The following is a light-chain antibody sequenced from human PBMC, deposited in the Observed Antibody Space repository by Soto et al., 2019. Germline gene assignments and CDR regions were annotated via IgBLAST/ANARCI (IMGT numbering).Light chain of an antibody. CDR2: WAS. CDR1: QSVLYSSNNKNY. V-gene: IGKV4-1*01. J-gene: IGKJ4*01. Sequence: DFVMTQSPDSLAASLGERATINCKSSQSVLYSSNNKNYLAWYQHKAGQPPKLLIYWASTRAYGVPDRFSGSGSGTDFTLTINNLQAEDVAVYYCQQYYSLPLTFGGGTKVEI. CDR3: QQYYSLPLT.